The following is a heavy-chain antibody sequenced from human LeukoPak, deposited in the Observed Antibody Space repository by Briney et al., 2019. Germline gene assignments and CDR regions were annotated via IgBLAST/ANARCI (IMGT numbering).Heavy chain of an antibody. CDR2: ISGSGGST. J-gene: IGHJ1*01. D-gene: IGHD3-16*01. V-gene: IGHV3-23*01. CDR1: GFTFSSYA. Sequence: PGGSLRLSCAASGFTFSSYAMSWVRQAPGKGLEWVSAISGSGGSTYYADSVKGRFTISRDNSKNTLYLQMNSLRAEDTAVYYCAKXPXXXXXXXXXXXXWGXXXXXTVSXXXXXXXXXXXNQH. CDR3: AKXPXXXXXXXXXXXXWGXXXXXTVSXXXXXXXXXXXNQH.